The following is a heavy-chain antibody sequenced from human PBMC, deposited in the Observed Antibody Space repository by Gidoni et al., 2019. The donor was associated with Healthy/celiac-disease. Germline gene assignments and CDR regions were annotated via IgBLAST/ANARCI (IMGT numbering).Heavy chain of an antibody. D-gene: IGHD1-26*01. CDR1: GFTFSSYG. CDR3: AKDWGGGSYLHYYFDY. V-gene: IGHV3-30*18. CDR2: ISYDGSNK. J-gene: IGHJ4*02. Sequence: QVQLVESGGGVVQPGRSLRLSCAASGFTFSSYGMHWVRQAPGKGLEWVAVISYDGSNKYYADSVKGRFTISRDNSKNTLYLQMNSLRAEDTAVYYCAKDWGGGSYLHYYFDYWGQGTLVTVSS.